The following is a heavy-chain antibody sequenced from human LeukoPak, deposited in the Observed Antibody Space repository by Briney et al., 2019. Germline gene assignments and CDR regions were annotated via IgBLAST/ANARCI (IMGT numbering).Heavy chain of an antibody. Sequence: SETLSLTCTVSGGSISSYYWSWIRQPPGKGLEWIGYIYYSGSTNYNPSLKSRVTISVDTSKNQFSLKLSSVTAADTAVYYCARGTSIWFGEYNWFDPWGQGTLVTVSS. J-gene: IGHJ5*02. CDR2: IYYSGST. CDR3: ARGTSIWFGEYNWFDP. V-gene: IGHV4-59*01. D-gene: IGHD3-10*01. CDR1: GGSISSYY.